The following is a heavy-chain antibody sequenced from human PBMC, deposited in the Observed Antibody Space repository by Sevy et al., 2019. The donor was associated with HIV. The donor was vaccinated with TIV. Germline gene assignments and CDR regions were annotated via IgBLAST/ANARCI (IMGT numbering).Heavy chain of an antibody. J-gene: IGHJ4*02. CDR3: ARPYCSGDDCYSELDY. CDR1: GFNFRNYS. CDR2: ISSGSGTI. D-gene: IGHD2-15*01. Sequence: GGCLRLSCAASGFNFRNYSMTWVRQAPGKGLDWVSYISSGSGTIHYADSVKDRFTISRDNAKNSLFLQMNSLRDEDTAIYYCARPYCSGDDCYSELDYWGQGSLVTVSS. V-gene: IGHV3-48*02.